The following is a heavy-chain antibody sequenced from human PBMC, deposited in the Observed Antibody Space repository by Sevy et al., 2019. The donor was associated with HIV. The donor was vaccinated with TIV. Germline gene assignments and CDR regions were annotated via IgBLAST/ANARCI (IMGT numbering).Heavy chain of an antibody. CDR1: GFTFSSYA. D-gene: IGHD2-15*01. CDR3: ARPYCRGGSCYSRWGAFDI. J-gene: IGHJ3*02. Sequence: GGSLRLSCAASGFTFSSYAMHWVRQAPGMGLEWVAVISYDGSNKYYADSVKGRFTISRDNSKNTLYLQMNSLRAEDTAVYYCARPYCRGGSCYSRWGAFDIWGQWTMVTVSS. CDR2: ISYDGSNK. V-gene: IGHV3-30-3*01.